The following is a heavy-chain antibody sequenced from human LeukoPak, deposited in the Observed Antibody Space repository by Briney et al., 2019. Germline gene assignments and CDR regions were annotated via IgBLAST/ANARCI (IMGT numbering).Heavy chain of an antibody. CDR2: IRTDSGDT. J-gene: IGHJ4*02. CDR3: ARDLLGVLY. V-gene: IGHV1-18*01. Sequence: ASVKVSCKASGYTFINYGIAWVRQAPGQGLEWMGWIRTDSGDTNYARRFQDRVTMTTDTSTSTAYMELRSLRSDDTAVYYCARDLLGVLYWGQGTLVTVSS. D-gene: IGHD2-8*01. CDR1: GYTFINYG.